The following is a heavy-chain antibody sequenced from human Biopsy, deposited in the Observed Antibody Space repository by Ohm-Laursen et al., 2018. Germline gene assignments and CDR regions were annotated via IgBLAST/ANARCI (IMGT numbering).Heavy chain of an antibody. CDR1: GFTFRHYA. V-gene: IGHV3-33*04. D-gene: IGHD6-19*01. CDR2: IWNDGTNE. J-gene: IGHJ2*01. Sequence: SLRLSCAASGFTFRHYAMHWVRKAPGKGIERISLIWNDGTNEDYADSVKGRFTISRGNSKNTLYLQINTLILEDTAFYYCARGLSSGWYGYFDVWGRGTLVTVSS. CDR3: ARGLSSGWYGYFDV.